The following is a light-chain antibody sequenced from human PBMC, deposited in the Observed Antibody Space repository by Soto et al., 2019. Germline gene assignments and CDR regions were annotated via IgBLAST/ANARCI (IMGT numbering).Light chain of an antibody. CDR3: QQRSNWPPVT. CDR2: DAS. CDR1: QSVSRH. Sequence: EVVLTQSPATLSLSPGERATLSCRASQSVSRHLAWYQQTPGQAPRLLILDASDRATGIPARFSGSGSGTNFTLTVSSLEPEDFAVYFCQQRSNWPPVTFGGGTKVEIK. J-gene: IGKJ4*01. V-gene: IGKV3-11*01.